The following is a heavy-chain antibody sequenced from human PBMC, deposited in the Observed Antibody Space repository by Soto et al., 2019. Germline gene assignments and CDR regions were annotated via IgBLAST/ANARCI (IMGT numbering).Heavy chain of an antibody. J-gene: IGHJ6*02. CDR2: TSSSDSST. V-gene: IGHV3-11*01. Sequence: VPLVESGGGLVKPGGSLRLSCAASGFTFSDYFMSWIRQAPGKGLEWVSYTSSSDSSTYYADSVKGRFTISRDNAKNSLHLQMNSLRAEDTAVYYCAREGYYYGLDVWGQGTTVTVS. CDR1: GFTFSDYF. CDR3: AREGYYYGLDV.